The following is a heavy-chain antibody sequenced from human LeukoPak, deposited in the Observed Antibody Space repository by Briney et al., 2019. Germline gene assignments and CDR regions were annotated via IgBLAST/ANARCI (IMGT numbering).Heavy chain of an antibody. CDR3: ARDSEVVVMSPLDY. Sequence: PGGSLRLSCAASGFTFSSYGMHWVRQAPGKGLEWVAVIWYDGSNKYYADSVKGRFTISRDNSKNTLYLQMNSLRAEDTAVYYCARDSEVVVMSPLDYWGQGTLDTVPS. J-gene: IGHJ4*02. CDR2: IWYDGSNK. V-gene: IGHV3-33*01. CDR1: GFTFSSYG. D-gene: IGHD3-22*01.